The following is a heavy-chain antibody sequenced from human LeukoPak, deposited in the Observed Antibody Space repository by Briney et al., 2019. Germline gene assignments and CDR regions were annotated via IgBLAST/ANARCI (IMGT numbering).Heavy chain of an antibody. Sequence: GGSLRLSCAASGFTFSSYEMNWVRQAPGTGLEWVSYISSSGSTIYYADSVKGRFTVSRDNAKNSVYLQMNSLRAEDTVVYYCARDKWLTTTHYFDYWGQGTLVTVSS. D-gene: IGHD4-11*01. CDR3: ARDKWLTTTHYFDY. CDR1: GFTFSSYE. J-gene: IGHJ4*02. CDR2: ISSSGSTI. V-gene: IGHV3-48*03.